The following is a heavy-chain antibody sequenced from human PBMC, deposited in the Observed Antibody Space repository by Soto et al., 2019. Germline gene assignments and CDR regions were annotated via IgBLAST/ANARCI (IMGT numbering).Heavy chain of an antibody. J-gene: IGHJ6*03. CDR2: ISSSGSTI. Sequence: QVQLVESGGGLVKPGGSLRLSCAASGFTFSDYYMSWIRQAPGKGLEWVSYISSSGSTIYYADSVKGRFTISRDNAKNSLYLQMNSLRAEDTAVYYCARDRVVTTGSSVEDYYYYYMDVWGKGTTVTVSS. CDR3: ARDRVVTTGSSVEDYYYYYMDV. D-gene: IGHD4-4*01. V-gene: IGHV3-11*01. CDR1: GFTFSDYY.